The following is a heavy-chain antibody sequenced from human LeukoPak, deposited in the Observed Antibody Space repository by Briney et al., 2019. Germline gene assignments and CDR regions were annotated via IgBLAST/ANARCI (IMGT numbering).Heavy chain of an antibody. J-gene: IGHJ4*02. V-gene: IGHV1-24*01. CDR3: ATDLNYYDSSGYQIDY. Sequence: GASVKVSCKVSGYTLTELSMHWVRQAPGKGLEWIGGFDPEDGETIYAQKFQGRVTMTEDTSTDTAYMELSSLRSEDTAVYYCATDLNYYDSSGYQIDYWGQGTLVTVPS. CDR2: FDPEDGET. CDR1: GYTLTELS. D-gene: IGHD3-22*01.